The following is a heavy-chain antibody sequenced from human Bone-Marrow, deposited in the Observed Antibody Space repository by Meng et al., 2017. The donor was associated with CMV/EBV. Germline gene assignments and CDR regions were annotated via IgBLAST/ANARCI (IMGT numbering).Heavy chain of an antibody. Sequence: ASVKVSCKASGYTFTGYYMHWVRQAPGQGLEWMGWINPNSGGTNYAQKFQGRVTMTRDTSISTAYMELSRLRSDDTAVYYCARGGQLWSSRNWFDPWGQGTLVTVSS. CDR3: ARGGQLWSSRNWFDP. CDR2: INPNSGGT. D-gene: IGHD5-18*01. V-gene: IGHV1-2*02. J-gene: IGHJ5*02. CDR1: GYTFTGYY.